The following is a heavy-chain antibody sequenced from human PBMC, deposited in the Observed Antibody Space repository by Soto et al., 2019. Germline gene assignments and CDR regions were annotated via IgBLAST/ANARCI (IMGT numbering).Heavy chain of an antibody. CDR1: GASFSTSIYY. D-gene: IGHD3-9*01. V-gene: IGHV4-39*01. CDR2: IYYSGST. CDR3: ARVPLGFDWFSPFDY. Sequence: SETLSLTCTVSGASFSTSIYYGGWIRQPPGKGLEWIGSIYYSGSTYYNPSLKSRLTMSVDASKNQFSLKLRSVSAADTAVYFCARVPLGFDWFSPFDYWGQGILVTVSS. J-gene: IGHJ4*02.